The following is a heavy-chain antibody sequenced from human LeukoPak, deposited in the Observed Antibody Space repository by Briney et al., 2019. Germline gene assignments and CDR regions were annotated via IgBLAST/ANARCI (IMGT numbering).Heavy chain of an antibody. CDR1: GYTFTSYY. CDR2: INPSGGST. J-gene: IGHJ3*02. V-gene: IGHV1-46*01. CDR3: AKVGYYDSSGYWVNDAFDI. Sequence: ASVKVSCKASGYTFTSYYMHWVRQAPGQGLEWMGIINPSGGSTSYAQKFQGRVTMTRDMSTSTAYMELSRLRSDDTAVYYCAKVGYYDSSGYWVNDAFDIWGQGTMVTVSS. D-gene: IGHD3-22*01.